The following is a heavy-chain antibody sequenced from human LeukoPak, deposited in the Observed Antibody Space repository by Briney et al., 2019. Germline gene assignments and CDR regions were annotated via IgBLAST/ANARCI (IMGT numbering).Heavy chain of an antibody. CDR2: IIPIFDTA. V-gene: IGHV1-69*06. Sequence: ASVKVSCKASGGTFSSYDINWVRQAPGQGLEWMGRIIPIFDTANYAQKFQGRVTITADKSTSTAYMELSSLRSEDTAVFYCAREEGSSSWYKGTGSDWFDPWGQGTLVTVSS. CDR3: AREEGSSSWYKGTGSDWFDP. J-gene: IGHJ5*02. CDR1: GGTFSSYD. D-gene: IGHD6-13*01.